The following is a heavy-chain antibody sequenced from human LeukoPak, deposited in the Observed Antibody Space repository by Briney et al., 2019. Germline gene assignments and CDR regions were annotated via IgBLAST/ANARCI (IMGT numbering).Heavy chain of an antibody. Sequence: SETLSLTCTVSGGSISSSSYYWGWIRQPPGKGLEWIGSIYYSGSTYYNPSLKSRVTISVDTSKNQFSLKLSSVTAADTAVYYCARRGPVVPAAIGVWFDPWGQGTLVTVSS. CDR2: IYYSGST. J-gene: IGHJ5*02. CDR1: GGSISSSSYY. D-gene: IGHD2-2*02. V-gene: IGHV4-39*01. CDR3: ARRGPVVPAAIGVWFDP.